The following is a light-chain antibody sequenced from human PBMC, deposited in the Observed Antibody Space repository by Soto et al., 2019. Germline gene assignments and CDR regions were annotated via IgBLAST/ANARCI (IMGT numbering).Light chain of an antibody. J-gene: IGKJ1*01. V-gene: IGKV3-11*01. Sequence: EIVLTQSPGTLSLSPGERATLSCRASQSVSSSYLAWYQQKPGQAPKALIYRASNRATGIPARFSGSGSGTDFTLTISSLEPEDFAVYYCQQRSNWPPWTFGQGAKVDIK. CDR2: RAS. CDR1: QSVSSSY. CDR3: QQRSNWPPWT.